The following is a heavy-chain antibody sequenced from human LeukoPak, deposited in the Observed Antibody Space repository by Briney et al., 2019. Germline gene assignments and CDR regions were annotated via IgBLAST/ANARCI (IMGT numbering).Heavy chain of an antibody. CDR3: ARDSPTYYYYMDV. D-gene: IGHD2-21*01. CDR1: GGSFSGYY. V-gene: IGHV4-34*01. J-gene: IGHJ6*03. CDR2: INHSGST. Sequence: SETLSLTCAVYGGSFSGYYWSWIRQPPGKGLEWIGEINHSGSTNYNPSLKSRVTMSVDTSKNQSSLKLSSVTAADTAVYYCARDSPTYYYYMDVWGKGTTVTISS.